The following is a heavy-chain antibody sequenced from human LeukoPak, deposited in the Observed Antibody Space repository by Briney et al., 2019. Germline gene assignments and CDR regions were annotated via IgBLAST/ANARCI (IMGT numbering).Heavy chain of an antibody. D-gene: IGHD6-19*01. J-gene: IGHJ4*02. Sequence: ASVKVSCKVSGYTLSELSMHWVRQAPGKGLEWMGGFDPEDGETIYAQKFQGRVTMTEDTSTDTAYMELSRLRSDDTAVYYCARNMAEAYSSGCKDYWGRGTLVTVSS. V-gene: IGHV1-24*01. CDR3: ARNMAEAYSSGCKDY. CDR2: FDPEDGET. CDR1: GYTLSELS.